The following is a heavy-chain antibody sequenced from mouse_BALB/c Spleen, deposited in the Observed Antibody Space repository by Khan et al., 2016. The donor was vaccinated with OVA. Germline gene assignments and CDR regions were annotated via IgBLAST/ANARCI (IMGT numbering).Heavy chain of an antibody. CDR2: IWGGGGT. D-gene: IGHD2-14*01. Sequence: VELVESGPGLVAPSQSLSITCTVSGFSLSRYNIHWVRQPPGKGLEWLGMIWGGGGTDYNSTLKSRLNISKDNSKSQVFLKMNSLQTDDTAMYYCARAYYRYNVYYAMDYWGQGTSVTVSS. CDR3: ARAYYRYNVYYAMDY. V-gene: IGHV2-6-4*01. CDR1: GFSLSRYN. J-gene: IGHJ4*01.